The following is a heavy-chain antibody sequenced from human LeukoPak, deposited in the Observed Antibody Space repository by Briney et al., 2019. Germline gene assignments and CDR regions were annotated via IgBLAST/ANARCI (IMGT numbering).Heavy chain of an antibody. V-gene: IGHV3-30*04. CDR2: ISYDGSNK. CDR3: ARDSAPGIAAAGTRTRYYYYYMDV. D-gene: IGHD6-13*01. J-gene: IGHJ6*03. CDR1: GFTFSSYA. Sequence: PGGSLRLSCAASGFTFSSYAMHWVRQAPGKGLEWVAVISYDGSNKHYADSVKGRFTISRDNSKNTLYLQMNSLRAEDTAVYYCARDSAPGIAAAGTRTRYYYYYMDVWGKGTTVTVSS.